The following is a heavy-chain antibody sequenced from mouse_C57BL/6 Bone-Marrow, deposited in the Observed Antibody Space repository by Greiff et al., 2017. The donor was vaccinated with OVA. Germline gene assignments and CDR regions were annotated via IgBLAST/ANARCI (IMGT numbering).Heavy chain of an antibody. CDR3: TRGLSWFAY. J-gene: IGHJ3*01. V-gene: IGHV14-4*01. Sequence: EVQLQQSGAELVRPGASVKLSCTASGFNIKDDYMHWVKPRPEQGLEWIGWIDPENGDTEYASKFQGKATITADTSSNTAYLQLSSLTSEDTAVYYCTRGLSWFAYWGQGTLVTVSA. CDR2: IDPENGDT. D-gene: IGHD2-2*01. CDR1: GFNIKDDY.